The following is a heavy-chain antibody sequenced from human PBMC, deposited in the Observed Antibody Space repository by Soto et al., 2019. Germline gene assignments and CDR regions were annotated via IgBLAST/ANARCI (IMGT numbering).Heavy chain of an antibody. Sequence: QVQLVQSGAEVKKPGSSVKVSCKASGGTFISYTISWVRQAPGQGLEWMGRIVPILDMTNYAQRFQGRVTITADKSTSTDYMERSSLVSEDTAVYYCARDRGYSTNCTPTYYYGMDVWGQGTTVTVSS. D-gene: IGHD6-13*01. CDR3: ARDRGYSTNCTPTYYYGMDV. J-gene: IGHJ6*02. CDR1: GGTFISYT. V-gene: IGHV1-69*08. CDR2: IVPILDMT.